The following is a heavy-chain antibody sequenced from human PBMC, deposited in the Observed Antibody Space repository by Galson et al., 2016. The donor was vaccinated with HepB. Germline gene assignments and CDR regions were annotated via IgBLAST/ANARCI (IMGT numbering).Heavy chain of an antibody. CDR3: VRAGATVTPGGFFYYYGMDV. D-gene: IGHD4-17*01. Sequence: SVKVSCKASGYTFTSHAMHWVRQAPGQRLEWMGWINAGNGITKYSQKFQGRVTITRDTSASTAYMELSRLRSDDTAVYFCVRAGATVTPGGFFYYYGMDVWVKGTTVTVSS. CDR1: GYTFTSHA. V-gene: IGHV1-3*01. CDR2: INAGNGIT. J-gene: IGHJ6*04.